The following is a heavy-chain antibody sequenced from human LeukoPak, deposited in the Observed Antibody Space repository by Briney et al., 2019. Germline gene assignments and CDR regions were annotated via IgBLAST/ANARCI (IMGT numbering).Heavy chain of an antibody. D-gene: IGHD3-22*01. CDR2: INPNSGGT. CDR1: GYTFTGYY. Sequence: ASVKVSCNASGYTFTGYYMHWVRQAPGQGLEWMGRINPNSGGTNYAQKFQGRVTMTRDTSISTAYMELSRLRSDDTAVYYCARDMYYYDSSGYYLDYWGQGTLVTVSS. J-gene: IGHJ4*02. CDR3: ARDMYYYDSSGYYLDY. V-gene: IGHV1-2*06.